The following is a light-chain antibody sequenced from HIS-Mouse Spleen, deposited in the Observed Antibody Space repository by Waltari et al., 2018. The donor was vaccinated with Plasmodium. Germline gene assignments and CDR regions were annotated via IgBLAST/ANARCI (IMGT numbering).Light chain of an antibody. CDR3: QAWDSSTVV. CDR1: KLGDKY. V-gene: IGLV3-1*01. CDR2: QDS. Sequence: SYELTQPPSVSVSPGQTASITSSGDKLGDKYACWYQPKPGQAPVLVIYQDSKRPSGVPERFSGSNSGNTATLTISGTQAMDEADYYCQAWDSSTVVFGGGTKLTVL. J-gene: IGLJ2*01.